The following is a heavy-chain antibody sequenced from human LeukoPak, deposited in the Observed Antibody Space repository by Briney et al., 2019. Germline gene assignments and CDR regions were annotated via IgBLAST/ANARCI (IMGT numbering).Heavy chain of an antibody. Sequence: ASVKVSCKASGYTFTSYDINWVRQATGQGLEWMGWMNPNSGNTGYAQKFQGRVTMTRNTSISTAYMELSSLRSEDTAVYYCARGVGRRSYQLLFRHYYYGMDVWGQGTTVTASS. J-gene: IGHJ6*02. V-gene: IGHV1-8*01. CDR3: ARGVGRRSYQLLFRHYYYGMDV. CDR1: GYTFTSYD. D-gene: IGHD2-2*01. CDR2: MNPNSGNT.